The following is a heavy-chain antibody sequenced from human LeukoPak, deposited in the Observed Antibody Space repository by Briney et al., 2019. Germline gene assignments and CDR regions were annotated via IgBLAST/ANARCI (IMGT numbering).Heavy chain of an antibody. CDR3: ARHHFSDYVRLDI. J-gene: IGHJ3*02. CDR1: GGSISSGGYY. CDR2: INHSGST. D-gene: IGHD4-11*01. Sequence: SETLSLTCTVSGGSISSGGYYWSWIRQPPGKGLEWIGEINHSGSTNYNPSLKSRVTMSVDTSKNQFSLKLSSVTAADTAVYYCARHHFSDYVRLDIWGQGTMVTVSS. V-gene: IGHV4-39*01.